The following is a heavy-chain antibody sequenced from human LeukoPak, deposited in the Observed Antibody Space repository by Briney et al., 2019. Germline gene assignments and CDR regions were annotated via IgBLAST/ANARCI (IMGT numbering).Heavy chain of an antibody. V-gene: IGHV3-23*01. CDR2: ISGSGGST. J-gene: IGHJ4*02. Sequence: GGSLTLSCAASGFTFSSYAMSWVRQAPGKGLEWVSAISGSGGSTYYADSVKGRFTISRDNSKNTLYLQMNSLRAEDTAVYYCAKTTTVVTPFDRSDYWGQGTLVTVSS. CDR1: GFTFSSYA. D-gene: IGHD4-23*01. CDR3: AKTTTVVTPFDRSDY.